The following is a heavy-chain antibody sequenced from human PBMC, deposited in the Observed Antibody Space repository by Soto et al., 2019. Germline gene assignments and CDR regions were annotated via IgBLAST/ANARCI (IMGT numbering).Heavy chain of an antibody. CDR3: ARSTVRPNYYFAY. J-gene: IGHJ4*02. D-gene: IGHD2-8*01. V-gene: IGHV4-34*01. Sequence: SETLSLTCAVYGGPFSGYYWSWIRQPPGKGLEWIGEINHSGSTNYNPSLKSRVTISVDTSKNQFSLKLSSVTAADTAVYSCARSTVRPNYYFAYWGQGALVTVSS. CDR1: GGPFSGYY. CDR2: INHSGST.